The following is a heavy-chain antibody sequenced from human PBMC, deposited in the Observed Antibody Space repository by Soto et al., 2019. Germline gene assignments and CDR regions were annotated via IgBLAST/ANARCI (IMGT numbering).Heavy chain of an antibody. J-gene: IGHJ4*02. CDR1: GFTFDDYA. CDR2: ISWNSGSI. V-gene: IGHV3-9*01. D-gene: IGHD3-22*01. CDR3: AKDWDYYSSGDFDY. Sequence: EVQVVESGGGLVQPGRSLRLSCAASGFTFDDYAMHWVRQAPGKGLEWVSGISWNSGSIGYADSVKGRFTISRDNPKSSLYLQMNSLRAEDTGLYYCAKDWDYYSSGDFDYWGQGTLVTVSS.